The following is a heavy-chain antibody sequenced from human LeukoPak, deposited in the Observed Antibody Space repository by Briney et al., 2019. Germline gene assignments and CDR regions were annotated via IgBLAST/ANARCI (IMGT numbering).Heavy chain of an antibody. Sequence: GGSLRLSCAASGFTFSSYTINWVRQAPGKGLEWVSSISGSSYYIYYADSVRGRFTISRDNAKNTLYLQMNSLRAEDTAVYYCAREVTGTSYFDYWGQGTLVTVSS. CDR1: GFTFSSYT. V-gene: IGHV3-21*01. J-gene: IGHJ4*02. CDR3: AREVTGTSYFDY. CDR2: ISGSSYYI. D-gene: IGHD2-21*02.